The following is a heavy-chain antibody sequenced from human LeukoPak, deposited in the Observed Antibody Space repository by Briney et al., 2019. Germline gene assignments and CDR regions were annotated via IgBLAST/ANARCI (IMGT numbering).Heavy chain of an antibody. D-gene: IGHD5-12*01. CDR2: IYSGGST. Sequence: GGSLRLSCAAAGFTVSSNYMSWVRQAPGKGLEWVSVIYSGGSTYYADSVKGRFTISRDNSKNTLYLQMNSLRAEDTAVYYCAREGGGYDYPHFDYWGQGTLVTVSS. J-gene: IGHJ4*02. V-gene: IGHV3-53*01. CDR1: GFTVSSNY. CDR3: AREGGGYDYPHFDY.